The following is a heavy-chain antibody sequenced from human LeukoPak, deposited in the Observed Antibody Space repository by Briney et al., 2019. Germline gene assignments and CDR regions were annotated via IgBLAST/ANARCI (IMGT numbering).Heavy chain of an antibody. CDR2: IYQSGNT. Sequence: PSETLSLTCVVSGGSISSGGYSWSWIRQPPGKGLEWIGYIYQSGNTYYNPSLKSRVTISVDTSKNQFSLKLSSVTAADTAVYYCARALSPFDAFDIWGQGTMVTVSS. V-gene: IGHV4-30-2*01. CDR3: ARALSPFDAFDI. J-gene: IGHJ3*02. D-gene: IGHD2/OR15-2a*01. CDR1: GGSISSGGYS.